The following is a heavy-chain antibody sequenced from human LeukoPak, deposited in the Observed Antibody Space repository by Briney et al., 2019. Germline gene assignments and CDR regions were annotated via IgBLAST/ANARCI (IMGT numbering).Heavy chain of an antibody. V-gene: IGHV3-33*01. CDR2: IWYDGSNK. Sequence: GGSLRLSCAASGFTFSNYGIHWVRQAPGKGLGWAALIWYDGSNKYYAGSVKGRFTISRDNSKNTVYLQMNSLRAEDTAVYYCAREKDGMDVWGQGTTVIVSS. CDR3: AREKDGMDV. CDR1: GFTFSNYG. J-gene: IGHJ6*02.